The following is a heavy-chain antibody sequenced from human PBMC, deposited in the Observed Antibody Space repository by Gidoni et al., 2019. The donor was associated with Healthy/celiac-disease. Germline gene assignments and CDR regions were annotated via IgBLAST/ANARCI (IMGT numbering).Heavy chain of an antibody. Sequence: QVQLQESGPGLVTPSGTLSLTCAVPGGSISSSNWWRWVRQPPGKGLEWIGEIYNMGSTNYNPSLKRRVTISVDKSKNQCSLKLSSVTAADTAVYYCARDDQGGGWCDPWGQGTLVTVSS. CDR3: ARDDQGGGWCDP. V-gene: IGHV4-4*02. J-gene: IGHJ5*02. CDR2: IYNMGST. D-gene: IGHD3-16*01. CDR1: GGSISSSNW.